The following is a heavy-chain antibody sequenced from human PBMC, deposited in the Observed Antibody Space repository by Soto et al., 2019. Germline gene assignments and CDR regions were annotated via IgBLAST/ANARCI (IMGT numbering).Heavy chain of an antibody. CDR2: ISSSSSYI. CDR3: AREFREDYYDSSGYPSSYYYYGMDV. J-gene: IGHJ6*02. V-gene: IGHV3-21*01. CDR1: GFTFSSYS. D-gene: IGHD3-22*01. Sequence: RLSCAASGFTFSSYSMNWVRQAPGKGLEWVSSISSSSSYIYYADSVKGRFTISRDNAKNSLYLQMNSLRAEDTAVYYCAREFREDYYDSSGYPSSYYYYGMDVWGQGTTVTVSS.